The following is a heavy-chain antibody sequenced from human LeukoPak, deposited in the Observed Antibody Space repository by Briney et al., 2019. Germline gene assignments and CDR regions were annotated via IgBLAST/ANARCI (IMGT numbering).Heavy chain of an antibody. V-gene: IGHV1-18*01. Sequence: AASVTVSCKASGCTFSSYGISWVRQGPGQGLDGMGWISGYNCNTNYAQKVQGRVTMTTDTSTSTAYMELRSLRSDDTAVYYCARDRRYYGSGSYYGDNWFDPWGQGTLVTVSS. CDR3: ARDRRYYGSGSYYGDNWFDP. D-gene: IGHD3-10*01. J-gene: IGHJ5*02. CDR1: GCTFSSYG. CDR2: ISGYNCNT.